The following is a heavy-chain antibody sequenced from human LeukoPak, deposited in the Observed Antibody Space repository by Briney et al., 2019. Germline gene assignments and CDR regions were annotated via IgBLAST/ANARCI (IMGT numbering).Heavy chain of an antibody. J-gene: IGHJ5*02. Sequence: PGGSLRLSCAASGFTFNRYNMNWVRRAPGKGLEWVSSISTSSSYIYYADSVRGRFTISRDNAKNSLYLQMNSLRAEDTAVYSCARGTDGVSSNSRGWFDPWGQGTLVTVSS. CDR3: ARGTDGVSSNSRGWFDP. CDR2: ISTSSSYI. CDR1: GFTFNRYN. D-gene: IGHD2-15*01. V-gene: IGHV3-21*01.